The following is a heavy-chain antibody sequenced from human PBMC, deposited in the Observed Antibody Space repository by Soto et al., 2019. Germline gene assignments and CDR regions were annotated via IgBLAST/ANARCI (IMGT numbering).Heavy chain of an antibody. D-gene: IGHD2-21*01. CDR2: IYYSGST. CDR1: GGSISSYY. J-gene: IGHJ6*03. Sequence: ETLSLTCTVSGGSISSYYWSWIRQPPGKGLEWIGYIYYSGSTNYNPSLKSRVTISVDTSKNQFSLKLSSVTAADTAVYYCARGGEGYYYYYMDVWGKGTTVTVSS. V-gene: IGHV4-59*01. CDR3: ARGGEGYYYYYMDV.